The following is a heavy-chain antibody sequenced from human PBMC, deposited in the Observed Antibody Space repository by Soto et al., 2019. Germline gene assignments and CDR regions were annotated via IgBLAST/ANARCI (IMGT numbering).Heavy chain of an antibody. J-gene: IGHJ4*02. V-gene: IGHV1-18*01. D-gene: IGHD3-22*01. CDR2: ISAYNGNT. Sequence: ASVKVSCKASGYTFTSYGISWVRQAPRQGLEWMGWISAYNGNTNYAQKLQGRVTMTTDTSTSTAYMEVRSLRSGDASVYYCAGALPPSDDSSGYYRNFDCWGQGTMVTISS. CDR3: AGALPPSDDSSGYYRNFDC. CDR1: GYTFTSYG.